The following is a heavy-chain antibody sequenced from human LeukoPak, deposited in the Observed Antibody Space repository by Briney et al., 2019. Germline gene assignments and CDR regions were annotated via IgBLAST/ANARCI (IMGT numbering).Heavy chain of an antibody. J-gene: IGHJ4*02. CDR2: IKQDGSEK. CDR3: AKLLDYGTTYDH. V-gene: IGHV3-7*01. CDR1: EFTFSTYW. D-gene: IGHD1-1*01. Sequence: GGSLRLSCAASEFTFSTYWMSWVRQAPGKGLEWVADIKQDGSEKYYVDSVKGRFTISRDNARNLLFLQMNTLRADDTAVYYCAKLLDYGTTYDHWGQGALVTVSS.